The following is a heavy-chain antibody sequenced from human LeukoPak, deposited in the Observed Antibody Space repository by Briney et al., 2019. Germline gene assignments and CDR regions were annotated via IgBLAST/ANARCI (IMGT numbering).Heavy chain of an antibody. CDR2: ISGSGGST. J-gene: IGHJ4*02. V-gene: IGHV3-23*01. Sequence: PGGSLRLSCAASGFTFSSYGMSWVRQAPGKGLEWVSAISGSGGSTYYADSVKGRFTISRDNSKNTLYLQMNSLRAEDTAVYYCARDLGVAGEFDYWGQGTLVTVSS. D-gene: IGHD6-19*01. CDR3: ARDLGVAGEFDY. CDR1: GFTFSSYG.